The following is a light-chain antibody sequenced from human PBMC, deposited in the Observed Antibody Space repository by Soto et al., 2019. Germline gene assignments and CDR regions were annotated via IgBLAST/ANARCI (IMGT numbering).Light chain of an antibody. CDR3: TSYASGSSHVV. Sequence: QSALTQPASVSGSPGQSITLSCTGTSSDIGGYDYVSWYQRHPGKSPKLIIYDVNNRPSGVSNRFSGSKSGNTASLTISGLQDEDEAEYYCTSYASGSSHVVFGGGTKLTVL. J-gene: IGLJ2*01. CDR2: DVN. V-gene: IGLV2-14*01. CDR1: SSDIGGYDY.